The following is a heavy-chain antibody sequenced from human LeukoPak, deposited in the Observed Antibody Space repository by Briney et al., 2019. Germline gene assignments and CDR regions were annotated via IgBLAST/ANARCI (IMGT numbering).Heavy chain of an antibody. CDR3: ARFNPGPGTPSFDY. D-gene: IGHD3-10*01. J-gene: IGHJ4*02. CDR1: GYTFTSYY. Sequence: GASVKVSCKASGYTFTSYYMHWVRQAPGQGLEWMGIINPSGGSTSYAQKFQGRVTMTRNTSISTAYMELSSLRSEDTAVYYCARFNPGPGTPSFDYWGQGTLVTVSS. CDR2: INPSGGST. V-gene: IGHV1-46*01.